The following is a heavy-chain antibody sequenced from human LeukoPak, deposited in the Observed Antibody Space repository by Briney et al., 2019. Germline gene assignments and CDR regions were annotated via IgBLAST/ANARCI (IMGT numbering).Heavy chain of an antibody. CDR2: IYYTGST. CDR3: ARAKEGVAGFFDY. Sequence: SETLSLTCSFSGGSISSYYWSWIRQSPGKGLEWIGYIYYTGSTSFNPSLQSRVTISVDASKNQLSLKLSSLTAADTAVYYCARAKEGVAGFFDYWGQGTLVTVSS. V-gene: IGHV4-59*01. J-gene: IGHJ4*02. CDR1: GGSISSYY. D-gene: IGHD6-19*01.